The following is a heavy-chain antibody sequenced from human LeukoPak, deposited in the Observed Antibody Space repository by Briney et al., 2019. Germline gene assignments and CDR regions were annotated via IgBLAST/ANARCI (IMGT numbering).Heavy chain of an antibody. CDR1: GGSISSSSYY. Sequence: SETLSLTCTVSGGSISSSSYYWGWIRQPPGKGLEWIGSIYYSGSTYYNPSLKSRVTISVDTSKNQFSLKLSSVTAADTAVYYCARGMATTRGYWGQGTLVTVSS. CDR2: IYYSGST. CDR3: ARGMATTRGY. D-gene: IGHD5-24*01. J-gene: IGHJ4*02. V-gene: IGHV4-39*07.